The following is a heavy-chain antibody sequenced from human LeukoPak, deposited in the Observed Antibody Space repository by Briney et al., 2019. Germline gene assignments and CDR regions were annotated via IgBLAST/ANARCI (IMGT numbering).Heavy chain of an antibody. CDR1: GYSFPTYW. Sequence: GESLKISCKGSGYSFPTYWIGWVRQMPGKGLEWMGIIYPGDSDARYSPSFQGQVTISADKSISTAYLQWSSLKASDTAMYYCARYGKMGATRSYFDYWGQGTPVTVSS. V-gene: IGHV5-51*01. CDR3: ARYGKMGATRSYFDY. D-gene: IGHD1-26*01. J-gene: IGHJ4*02. CDR2: IYPGDSDA.